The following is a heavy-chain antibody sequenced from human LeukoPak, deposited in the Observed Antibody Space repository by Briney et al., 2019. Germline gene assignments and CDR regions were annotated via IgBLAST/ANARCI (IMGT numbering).Heavy chain of an antibody. CDR1: GGSFSGYY. CDR3: ARSRLWLFYYYMDV. CDR2: INHSGST. J-gene: IGHJ6*03. V-gene: IGHV4-34*01. Sequence: SETLSLTCAVYGGSFSGYYWSWIRQPPGKGLEWIGEINHSGSTNYNPSLKSRVTISVDTSKNQFSLKLSSVTAADTAVYYCARSRLWLFYYYMDVWGKGTTVTVS. D-gene: IGHD5-18*01.